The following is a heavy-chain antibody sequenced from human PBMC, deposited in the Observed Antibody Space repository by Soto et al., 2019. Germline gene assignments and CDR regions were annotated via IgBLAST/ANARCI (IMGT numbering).Heavy chain of an antibody. Sequence: QVQLQESGPGLVKPSETLSLTCTVSGGSISSYYWSWIRQPPGKGLEWIGYIYYSGSTNYNPSLKSRVTISVDTSKNQFSLKLSSVTAADTAVYYCAMGAPSGSYWYFDLWGRGTLVTVSP. CDR3: AMGAPSGSYWYFDL. J-gene: IGHJ2*01. CDR1: GGSISSYY. CDR2: IYYSGST. V-gene: IGHV4-59*08. D-gene: IGHD1-26*01.